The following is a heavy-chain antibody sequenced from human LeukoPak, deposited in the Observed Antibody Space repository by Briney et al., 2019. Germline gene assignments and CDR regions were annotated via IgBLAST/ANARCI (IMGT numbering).Heavy chain of an antibody. CDR2: IHSRGNI. D-gene: IGHD5-24*01. Sequence: SETLSLTCTVSGGSISSYYWSWIRQPAGKGLEWIGLIHSRGNINYNPSLKSRVTMSVDTSKNQVSLKLNSVTAADTAVYYCASGRDGHFDYWGQGTLVTVSS. V-gene: IGHV4-4*07. CDR1: GGSISSYY. J-gene: IGHJ4*02. CDR3: ASGRDGHFDY.